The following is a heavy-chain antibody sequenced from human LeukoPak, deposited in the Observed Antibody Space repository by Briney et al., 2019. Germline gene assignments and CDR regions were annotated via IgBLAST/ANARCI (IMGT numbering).Heavy chain of an antibody. CDR1: GFTFNNYP. D-gene: IGHD4-17*01. CDR3: AKGTMVTTYNWDH. Sequence: GGSLRLSCAASGFTFNNYPMHWVRQAPGKGLEWVALLSYDGTKKYYADSVKGRFTIFRDNSRNTLFLQMSSLRPDDTALYYCAKGTMVTTYNWDHWGQGTLVTVSS. J-gene: IGHJ4*02. V-gene: IGHV3-30*04. CDR2: LSYDGTKK.